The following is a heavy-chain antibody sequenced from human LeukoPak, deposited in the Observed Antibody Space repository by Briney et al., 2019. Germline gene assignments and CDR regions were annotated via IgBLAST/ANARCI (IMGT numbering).Heavy chain of an antibody. Sequence: GGSLRLSCAASGFTFSSYSMNWVRQAPGKGLEWVSSISSSSYIYYADSVKRRFTISRDNAKNSLYLQMNSLRAEDTAVYYCARVWELEYYFDYWGQGTLVTVSS. D-gene: IGHD1-7*01. CDR1: GFTFSSYS. V-gene: IGHV3-21*01. CDR3: ARVWELEYYFDY. J-gene: IGHJ4*02. CDR2: ISSSSYI.